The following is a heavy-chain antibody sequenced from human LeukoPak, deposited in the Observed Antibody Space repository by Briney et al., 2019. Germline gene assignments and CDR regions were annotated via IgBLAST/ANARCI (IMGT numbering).Heavy chain of an antibody. Sequence: ASVKVSCKTSGYSENFYGITWVRQVAGQGLEWMGWISAQHGQTEYAPNSQDRVTMTTDTYTNTAYMELRSLRSEDTAVYYCASSTTVTTYIDYWGQGTLVTVSS. CDR3: ASSTTVTTYIDY. V-gene: IGHV1-18*01. J-gene: IGHJ4*02. D-gene: IGHD4-17*01. CDR1: GYSENFYG. CDR2: ISAQHGQT.